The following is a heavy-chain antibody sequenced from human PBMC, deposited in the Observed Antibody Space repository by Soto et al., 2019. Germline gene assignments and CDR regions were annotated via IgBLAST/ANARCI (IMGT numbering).Heavy chain of an antibody. Sequence: EVQLLESGGGLIQPGGSLRLSCAASGFTFSSNDMSWVRQAPGKGLEWASSISASGRSLLYADAVKGRFNIPRENSKNTLYLQMSSLTAEDTAVYYCAKGTSKIDYWGQGTLVTVSS. D-gene: IGHD2-2*01. V-gene: IGHV3-23*01. CDR1: GFTFSSND. CDR3: AKGTSKIDY. J-gene: IGHJ4*02. CDR2: ISASGRSL.